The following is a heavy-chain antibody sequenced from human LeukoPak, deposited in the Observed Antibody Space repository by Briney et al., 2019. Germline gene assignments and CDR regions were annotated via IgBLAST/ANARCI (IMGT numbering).Heavy chain of an antibody. J-gene: IGHJ5*02. V-gene: IGHV4-39*01. CDR2: ICDTGNT. Sequence: SETLSLTCTLSGDSIRSSGFCWGWIRQPPGKGLECVGVICDTGNTYYNPSLKSRVTISVDTSKNQFSLRVTSVTTADTALYYCARHKSGIDWFDPWGQGTLVTVSS. CDR1: GDSIRSSGFC. CDR3: ARHKSGIDWFDP. D-gene: IGHD1-14*01.